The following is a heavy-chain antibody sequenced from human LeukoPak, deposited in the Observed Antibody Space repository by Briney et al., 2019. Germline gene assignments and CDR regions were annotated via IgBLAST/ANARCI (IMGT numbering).Heavy chain of an antibody. V-gene: IGHV1-46*01. CDR1: GYTFTSYY. CDR3: ARGSSKRIVGASD. CDR2: INPSGGST. Sequence: ASVKVSCKASGYTFTSYYVHWVRQAPGQGLEWMGIINPSGGSTSYAQKFQGRVTMTRDMSTSTVYMELSSLRSEDTAVYYCARGSSKRIVGASDWGQGTLVTVSS. D-gene: IGHD1-26*01. J-gene: IGHJ4*02.